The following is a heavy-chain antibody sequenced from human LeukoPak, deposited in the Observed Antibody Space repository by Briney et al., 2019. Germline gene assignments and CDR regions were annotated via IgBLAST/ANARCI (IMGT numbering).Heavy chain of an antibody. CDR2: IKEDGTE. Sequence: GGSLRLSCAASGFTFSSYWMTWVRRAPGKGLEWVASIKEDGTEYYVDSVKGRFTVSRDNAKNSLYLQVSSLRAEDTAVYYCAKYRLVWLPAPVFDYWGQGTLVTVSS. V-gene: IGHV3-7*01. CDR3: AKYRLVWLPAPVFDY. J-gene: IGHJ4*02. CDR1: GFTFSSYW. D-gene: IGHD5-24*01.